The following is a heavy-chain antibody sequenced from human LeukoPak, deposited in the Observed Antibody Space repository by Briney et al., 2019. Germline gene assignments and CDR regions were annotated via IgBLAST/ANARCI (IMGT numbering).Heavy chain of an antibody. J-gene: IGHJ4*02. Sequence: GGSLRLSCAASGLTFSNAWMSWVRQAPGKGLEWVGRIKSKTDGGTTDYAAPVKGRFTISRDDSKNTLYLQMNSLKTEDTAVYYCTTDRFFDWLLVYWGQGTLVTVSS. CDR3: TTDRFFDWLLVY. D-gene: IGHD3-9*01. CDR1: GLTFSNAW. CDR2: IKSKTDGGTT. V-gene: IGHV3-15*01.